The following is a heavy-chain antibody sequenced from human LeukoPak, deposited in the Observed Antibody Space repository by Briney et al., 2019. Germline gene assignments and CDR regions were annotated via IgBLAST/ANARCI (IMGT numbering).Heavy chain of an antibody. CDR1: GFNFGTYA. CDR2: ISSDGKNK. V-gene: IGHV3-30*04. Sequence: GGSLRLSCAASGFNFGTYALHWLRQAPGKGLEWVTVISSDGKNKYYADSVKGRFTISRDNSKTTLYLQMNSLRAGDTAVYYCAKVGTVYFPLDFWGQGTLVTVSS. J-gene: IGHJ4*02. CDR3: AKVGTVYFPLDF. D-gene: IGHD2/OR15-2a*01.